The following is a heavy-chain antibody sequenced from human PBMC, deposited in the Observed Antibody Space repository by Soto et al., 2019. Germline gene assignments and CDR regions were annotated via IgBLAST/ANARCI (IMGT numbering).Heavy chain of an antibody. J-gene: IGHJ6*02. V-gene: IGHV3-53*02. CDR3: ARALTVRLGMDV. D-gene: IGHD4-4*01. CDR2: IYSGGST. CDR1: GFTVSSNY. Sequence: EVQLVETGGGLIQPGGSLRLSCAASGFTVSSNYMSWVRQAPGKGLEWVSVIYSGGSTYYADSVKGRFTISRDNSKNTLYLQMNSLRAEDTAVYYCARALTVRLGMDVWGQGTTVTVSS.